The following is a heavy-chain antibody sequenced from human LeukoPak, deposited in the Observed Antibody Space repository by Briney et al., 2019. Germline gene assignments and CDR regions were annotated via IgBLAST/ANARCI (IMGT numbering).Heavy chain of an antibody. D-gene: IGHD3-22*01. Sequence: SETLSLTCTVSGGSISSYYWSWIRQPPGKGLEWIGYIYYSGSTYYDPSLKSRVTISVDTSRNQFSLRLNSVTAADTAVYYCASSYDSSAYFNYWGQGTLVTVSS. CDR1: GGSISSYY. V-gene: IGHV4-59*08. CDR3: ASSYDSSAYFNY. J-gene: IGHJ4*02. CDR2: IYYSGST.